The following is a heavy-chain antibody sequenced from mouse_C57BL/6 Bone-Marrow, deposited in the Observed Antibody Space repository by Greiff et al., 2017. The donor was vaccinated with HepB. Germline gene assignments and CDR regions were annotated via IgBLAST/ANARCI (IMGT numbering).Heavy chain of an antibody. V-gene: IGHV14-4*01. CDR3: TSYWVAY. CDR1: GFNIKDDY. CDR2: IDPENGDT. J-gene: IGHJ3*01. Sequence: VHVKQSGAELVRPGASVKLSCTASGFNIKDDYMHWVKQRPEQGLEWIGWIDPENGDTEYASKFQGKATITADTSSNTAYLQLSSLTSEDTAVYYCTSYWVAYWGQGTRVTVSA.